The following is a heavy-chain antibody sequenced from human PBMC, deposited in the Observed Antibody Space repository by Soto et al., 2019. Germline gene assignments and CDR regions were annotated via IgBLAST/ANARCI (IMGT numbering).Heavy chain of an antibody. CDR1: GASISSGGFY. V-gene: IGHV4-31*03. D-gene: IGHD1-20*01. Sequence: SETLSLTFTVSGASISSGGFYWTWIPQHPGKDLECIGYIYYRVSTYYNPSLQSRVTISLDTSRNQFSLKLSSVTAADTAVYYCARSKGYNWNPVSFEYWGQGTHVT. CDR3: ARSKGYNWNPVSFEY. CDR2: IYYRVST. J-gene: IGHJ4*02.